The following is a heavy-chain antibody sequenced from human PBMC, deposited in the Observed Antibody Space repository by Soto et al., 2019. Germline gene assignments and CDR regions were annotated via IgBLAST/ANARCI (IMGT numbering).Heavy chain of an antibody. CDR2: IYYGGST. CDR3: AKNWNWGSLVH. V-gene: IGHV4-59*08. Sequence: SETLSLTCTVSGDSISTDYWSWIRQSPGKGLEWIGFIYYGGSTNYNPSLKSRVTISVDTPKNQSSLKLSSVTAADTAVYYCAKNWNWGSLVHWGQGTLVTSPQ. D-gene: IGHD7-27*01. CDR1: GDSISTDY. J-gene: IGHJ4*02.